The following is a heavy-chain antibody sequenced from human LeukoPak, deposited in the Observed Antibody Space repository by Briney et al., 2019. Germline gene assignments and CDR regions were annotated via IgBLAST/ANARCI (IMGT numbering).Heavy chain of an antibody. V-gene: IGHV4-61*01. Sequence: SETLSLTCTVSGGSISSSSYYWSWIRQPPGKGLEWIGYIYYSGSTNYNPSLKSRVTISVDTSKNQFSLKLSSVTAADTAVYYCAREKSPGYCSSTSCRGWFDPWGQGTLVTVSS. D-gene: IGHD2-2*01. CDR2: IYYSGST. CDR1: GGSISSSSYY. CDR3: AREKSPGYCSSTSCRGWFDP. J-gene: IGHJ5*02.